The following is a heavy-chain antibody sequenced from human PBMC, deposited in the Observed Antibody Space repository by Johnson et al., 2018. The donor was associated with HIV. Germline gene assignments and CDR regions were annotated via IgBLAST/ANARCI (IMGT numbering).Heavy chain of an antibody. V-gene: IGHV3-66*01. CDR2: IYDDGST. D-gene: IGHD3-10*01. J-gene: IGHJ3*02. CDR3: ARTYYPWSVTRAFDI. CDR1: EVPVRSNY. Sequence: VQLVESGGTLVQPGGSLRLSCAASEVPVRSNYMSWIRQPPGVGLEWVSVIYDDGSTYYADSVKGRFTISRDNSRDTVFLQMNSLRADDTALYYCARTYYPWSVTRAFDIWGQGTMVIVSP.